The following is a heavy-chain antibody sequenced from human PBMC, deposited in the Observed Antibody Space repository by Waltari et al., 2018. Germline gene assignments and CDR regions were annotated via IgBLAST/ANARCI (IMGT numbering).Heavy chain of an antibody. D-gene: IGHD4-17*01. V-gene: IGHV3-30-3*01. CDR1: GFTFSSYA. J-gene: IGHJ4*02. CDR2: ISYDGSNK. CDR3: ARGDYGGRGEY. Sequence: QVQLVESGGGVVQPGRSLRLSCAASGFTFSSYAMHWARQAPGKGLELVAVISYDGSNKYYADSVKGRFTISRDNSKNTLYLQMNSLRAEDTAVYYCARGDYGGRGEYWGQGTLVTVSS.